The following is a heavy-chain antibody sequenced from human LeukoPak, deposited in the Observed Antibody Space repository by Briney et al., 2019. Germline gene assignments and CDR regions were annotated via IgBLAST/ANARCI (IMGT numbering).Heavy chain of an antibody. CDR3: AELGITMIGGV. Sequence: GGSLRLSCAASGFTFSSYEMNWVRQAPGKGLEWVSYISTTGSSIYYADSVKGRFTISRDNVKNLLYLQMNSLRAEDTAVYYCAELGITMIGGVWGKGTTATISS. CDR1: GFTFSSYE. J-gene: IGHJ6*04. CDR2: ISTTGSSI. D-gene: IGHD3-10*02. V-gene: IGHV3-48*03.